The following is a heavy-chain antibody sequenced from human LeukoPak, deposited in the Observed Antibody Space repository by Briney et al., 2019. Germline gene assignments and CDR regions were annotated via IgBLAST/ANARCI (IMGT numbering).Heavy chain of an antibody. Sequence: GESLKISRKDSGYSFTSYWIGWVRQMPGKGLEWMGIIYPGDSDTRYSPSFQGQVTISADKSISTAYLQWSSLKASDTAMYYCARLKEYCTNGVCYTAFDYWGQGTLVTVSS. CDR2: IYPGDSDT. CDR1: GYSFTSYW. CDR3: ARLKEYCTNGVCYTAFDY. V-gene: IGHV5-51*01. J-gene: IGHJ4*02. D-gene: IGHD2-8*01.